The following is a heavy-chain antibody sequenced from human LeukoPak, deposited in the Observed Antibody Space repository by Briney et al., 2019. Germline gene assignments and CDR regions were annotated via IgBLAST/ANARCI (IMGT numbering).Heavy chain of an antibody. CDR2: INQSGST. D-gene: IGHD2-2*02. Sequence: SETLSLTCAVSGGSFSGYYWNWIRQPPGKGLEWIGQINQSGSTNYNPSLKSRVAISVDTSKNQFSLKLSSVTAADTAAYYCARGGTAFDIVVVPAAIPGRNWFDPWGQGTLVTVSS. CDR1: GGSFSGYY. J-gene: IGHJ5*02. CDR3: ARGGTAFDIVVVPAAIPGRNWFDP. V-gene: IGHV4-34*01.